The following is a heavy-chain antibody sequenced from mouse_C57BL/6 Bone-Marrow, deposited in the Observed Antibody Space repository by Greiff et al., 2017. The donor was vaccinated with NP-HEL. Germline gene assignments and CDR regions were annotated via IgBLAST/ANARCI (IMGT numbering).Heavy chain of an antibody. J-gene: IGHJ4*01. CDR1: GYTFTSYT. Sequence: VQRVESGAELARPGASVKMSCKASGYTFTSYTMHWVKQRPGQGLEWIGYINPSSGYTKYNQKFKDKATLTADKSSSTAYMQLSSLTSEDSAVYYCARSEGYDEMDYWGQGTSVTVSS. D-gene: IGHD2-2*01. CDR2: INPSSGYT. V-gene: IGHV1-4*01. CDR3: ARSEGYDEMDY.